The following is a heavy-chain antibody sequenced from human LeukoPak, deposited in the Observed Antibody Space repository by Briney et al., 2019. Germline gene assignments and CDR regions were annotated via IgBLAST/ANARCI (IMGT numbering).Heavy chain of an antibody. D-gene: IGHD1-26*01. Sequence: PSQTVSLTCAVSGGSISSGGYSWGWIRQPPGEGLEWIGYIYYSGSTYYNPSLKSRVTISVDTSRNRFSLKLSSVTAADTAVYYCAGDEYSGSYRFDYWGKGTLVTVSS. CDR2: IYYSGST. CDR3: AGDEYSGSYRFDY. J-gene: IGHJ4*02. V-gene: IGHV4-30-4*07. CDR1: GGSISSGGYS.